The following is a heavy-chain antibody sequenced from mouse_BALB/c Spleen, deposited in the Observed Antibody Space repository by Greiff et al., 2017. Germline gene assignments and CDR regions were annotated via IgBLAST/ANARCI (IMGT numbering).Heavy chain of an antibody. D-gene: IGHD4-1*01. Sequence: QVQLQQSGAELAKPGASVKMSCKASGYTFTSYWMHWVKQRPGQGLEWIGYINPSTGYTEYNQKFKDKATLTADKSSSTAYMQLSSLTSEDSAVYYCAPNWAWFAYWGQGTLVTVSA. CDR2: INPSTGYT. CDR3: APNWAWFAY. V-gene: IGHV1-7*01. J-gene: IGHJ3*01. CDR1: GYTFTSYW.